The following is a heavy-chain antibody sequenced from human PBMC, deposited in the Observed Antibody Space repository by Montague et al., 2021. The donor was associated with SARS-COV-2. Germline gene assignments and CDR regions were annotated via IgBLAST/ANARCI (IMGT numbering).Heavy chain of an antibody. Sequence: SMILSCAASGFILSNYAMSWVRQAPVKGLEWVSVITGSGRDTYYXDSVKGRFAIPRDNFKNTLYLQINNLRAEDTATYYCAKGVSWSGWTSYFDYWGQGTLVTVSS. CDR1: GFILSNYA. V-gene: IGHV3-23*01. D-gene: IGHD3-3*01. J-gene: IGHJ4*02. CDR3: AKGVSWSGWTSYFDY. CDR2: ITGSGRDT.